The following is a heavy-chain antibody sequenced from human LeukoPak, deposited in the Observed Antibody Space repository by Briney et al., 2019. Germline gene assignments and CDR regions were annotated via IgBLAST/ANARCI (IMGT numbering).Heavy chain of an antibody. CDR2: IYSDGRT. D-gene: IGHD1-26*01. Sequence: PGGSLRLSCAASGFTVSSNYMSWVRQAPGKGLEWVSEIYSDGRTYNAASVKGRFSISRDNSKNTEYLQMNSLRAEDTAVYYCARELREHGVFDIWGQGTMVTVSA. CDR1: GFTVSSNY. J-gene: IGHJ3*02. V-gene: IGHV3-53*01. CDR3: ARELREHGVFDI.